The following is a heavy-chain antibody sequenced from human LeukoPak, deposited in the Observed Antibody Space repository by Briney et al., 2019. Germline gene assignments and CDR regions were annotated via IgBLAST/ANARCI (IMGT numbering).Heavy chain of an antibody. CDR3: AREPRYSSIAARSRYFDY. CDR2: IIPIFGTA. D-gene: IGHD6-6*01. CDR1: GGTFSSYA. V-gene: IGHV1-69*13. J-gene: IGHJ4*02. Sequence: SVKVSCKASGGTFSSYAISWVRQAPGQGLEWMGGIIPIFGTANYAQKFQGRVTITADESTSTAYMELSSLRSEDTAVYYCAREPRYSSIAARSRYFDYWGRGTLVTVSS.